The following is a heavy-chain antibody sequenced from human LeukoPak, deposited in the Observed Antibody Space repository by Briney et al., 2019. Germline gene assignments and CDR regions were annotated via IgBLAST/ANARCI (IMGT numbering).Heavy chain of an antibody. D-gene: IGHD3-16*01. CDR2: ISGSGGST. CDR3: AKVPLAYTYYSDY. V-gene: IGHV3-23*01. CDR1: GFTFSSYA. Sequence: AGGSLRLSCAASGFTFSSYAMSWVRQAPGKGLEWVSAISGSGGSTYYADSVKGRFTISRDNSKNTLYLQMNSLRAEDTAVYYCAKVPLAYTYYSDYWGQGTLVTVSS. J-gene: IGHJ4*02.